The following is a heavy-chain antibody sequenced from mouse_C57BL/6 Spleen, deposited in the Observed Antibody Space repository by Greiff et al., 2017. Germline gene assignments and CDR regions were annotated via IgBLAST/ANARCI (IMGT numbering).Heavy chain of an antibody. V-gene: IGHV1-26*01. J-gene: IGHJ4*01. Sequence: EVQLQQSGPELVKPGASVKISCKASGYTFTDYYMNWVKQSHGKSLEWIGDINPNNGGTSYNQKFKGKATLTVDKSSSTAYMELRSLTSEDSAVYYCARRYYYGSYAMDYWGQGTSVTVSS. CDR3: ARRYYYGSYAMDY. D-gene: IGHD1-1*01. CDR2: INPNNGGT. CDR1: GYTFTDYY.